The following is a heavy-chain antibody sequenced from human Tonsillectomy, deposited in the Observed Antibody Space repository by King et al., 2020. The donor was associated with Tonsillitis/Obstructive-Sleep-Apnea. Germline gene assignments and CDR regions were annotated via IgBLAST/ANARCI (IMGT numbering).Heavy chain of an antibody. V-gene: IGHV3-7*04. CDR3: AAEKGIVGAIDS. Sequence: VQLVASRGGLFQPGGSLRLSCAISGFPLSSYWMTWVRQAPGKGLEWVANIKQDGSEKYYVDSVKGRFTISRDNAKNSLYLQMNSPRAEDTAVYYCAAEKGIVGAIDSWGQGEMVSVSS. CDR1: GFPLSSYW. CDR2: IKQDGSEK. J-gene: IGHJ3*02. D-gene: IGHD2-15*01.